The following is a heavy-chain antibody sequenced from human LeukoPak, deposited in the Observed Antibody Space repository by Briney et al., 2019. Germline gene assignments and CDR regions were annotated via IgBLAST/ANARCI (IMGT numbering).Heavy chain of an antibody. CDR1: GFTFSSYA. CDR2: ISSSSSYI. V-gene: IGHV3-21*01. J-gene: IGHJ4*02. D-gene: IGHD5-18*01. CDR3: ARESDTAFDY. Sequence: PGGSLRLSCAASGFTFSSYAMSWVRQAPGKGLEWVSSISSSSSYIYYADSVKGRFTISRDNAKNSLYRQMNSLRAEDTAVYYCARESDTAFDYWGQGTLVTVSS.